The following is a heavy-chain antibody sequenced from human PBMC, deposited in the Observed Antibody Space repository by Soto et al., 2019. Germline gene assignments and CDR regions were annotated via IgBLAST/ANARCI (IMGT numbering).Heavy chain of an antibody. CDR3: ASYIPGISAAGNIPHIDY. CDR1: GGSISSSNW. J-gene: IGHJ4*02. Sequence: QVQLQESGPGLVKPSGTLSLTCAVSGGSISSSNWWSWVRQPPGKGLEWIGEIHHRGSTNYNPSLKSPVTLSVDKSKNQFSLKMSSVTDADTAVYYCASYIPGISAAGNIPHIDYWGQGTLVTVSS. CDR2: IHHRGST. V-gene: IGHV4-4*02. D-gene: IGHD6-13*01.